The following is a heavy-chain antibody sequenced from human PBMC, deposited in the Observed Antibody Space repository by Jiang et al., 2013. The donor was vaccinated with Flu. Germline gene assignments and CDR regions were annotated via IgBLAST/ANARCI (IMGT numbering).Heavy chain of an antibody. CDR2: IYYSGST. CDR1: GGSISSSSYY. V-gene: IGHV4-39*01. CDR3: ARSPYLNRYYYDPRGWFDP. Sequence: GSGLVKPSETLSLTCTVSGGSISSSSYYWGWIRQPPGKGLEWIGSIYYSGSTYYNPSLKSRVTISVDTSKNQFSLKLSSVTAADTAVYYCARSPYLNRYYYDPRGWFDPWGQGTLVTVSS. J-gene: IGHJ5*02. D-gene: IGHD3-22*01.